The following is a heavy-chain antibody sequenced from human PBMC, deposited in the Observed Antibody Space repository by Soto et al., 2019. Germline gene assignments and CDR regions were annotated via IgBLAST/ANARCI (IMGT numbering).Heavy chain of an antibody. CDR1: GGTFGSQG. CDR3: ARVAMAKFDY. D-gene: IGHD5-18*01. J-gene: IGHJ4*02. CDR2: FIAMLGTP. V-gene: IGHV1-69*01. Sequence: SVNVSFKASGGTFGSQGIAWVRQAPGQGLELMGGFIAMLGTPTYAKKVQGRATITADESLTSSYLELRSLRSEDTGVYFCARVAMAKFDYWGQGTVVTVSS.